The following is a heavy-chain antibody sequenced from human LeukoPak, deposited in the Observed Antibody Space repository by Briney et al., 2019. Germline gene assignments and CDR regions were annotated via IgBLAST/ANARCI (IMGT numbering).Heavy chain of an antibody. CDR3: ARDQSGYELDY. J-gene: IGHJ4*02. Sequence: ASVKVSCKASGGTFSSYAISWVRQAPGQGLEWMGRIIPILGIANYAQKFQGRVTITADKSTSTAYMELSSLRSEDTAVYYCARDQSGYELDYWGQGTLVTVSS. CDR1: GGTFSSYA. V-gene: IGHV1-69*04. D-gene: IGHD5-12*01. CDR2: IIPILGIA.